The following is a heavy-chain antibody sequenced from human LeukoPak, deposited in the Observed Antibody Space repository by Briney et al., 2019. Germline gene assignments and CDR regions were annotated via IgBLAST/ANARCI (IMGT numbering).Heavy chain of an antibody. V-gene: IGHV3-30*03. Sequence: GGSLRLSCAASGFTVSSNYMSWVRQAPGKGLEWVAVISYDGSNKYYADSVKGRFTISRDNSKNTLYLQMNSLRAEDTAVYYCARVNPTYCGGDCYSLNVRPLGLAFDIWGQGTMVTVSS. CDR1: GFTVSSNY. CDR3: ARVNPTYCGGDCYSLNVRPLGLAFDI. CDR2: ISYDGSNK. D-gene: IGHD2-21*02. J-gene: IGHJ3*02.